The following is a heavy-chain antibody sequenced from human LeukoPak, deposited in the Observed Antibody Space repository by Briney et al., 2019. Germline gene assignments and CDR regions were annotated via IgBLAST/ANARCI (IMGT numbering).Heavy chain of an antibody. D-gene: IGHD6-13*01. Sequence: SETLPLTCTVSAGSISNYYWSWIRQPPGKGLEWLGYISYSGSTNYNPSLKSRVTISVDTSKNQFSLKLSSVTAADTAVYYCARLGPAAGTSFDYWGQGTLVTVSS. CDR3: ARLGPAAGTSFDY. J-gene: IGHJ4*02. CDR2: ISYSGST. CDR1: AGSISNYY. V-gene: IGHV4-59*08.